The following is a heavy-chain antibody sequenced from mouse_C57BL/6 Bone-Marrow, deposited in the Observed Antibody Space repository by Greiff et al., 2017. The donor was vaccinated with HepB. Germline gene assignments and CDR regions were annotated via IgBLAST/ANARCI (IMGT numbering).Heavy chain of an antibody. CDR3: AGWGWLLPFDY. D-gene: IGHD2-3*01. CDR2: IDPSDSYT. Sequence: QVQLQQPGAELVMPGASVKLSCKASGYTFTSYWMHWVKQRPGQGLEWIGEIDPSDSYTNYNQKFKGKSTLTVDKSSSTAYMQLSSLTSEDSAVYYCAGWGWLLPFDYWGQGTTLTVSS. CDR1: GYTFTSYW. J-gene: IGHJ2*01. V-gene: IGHV1-69*01.